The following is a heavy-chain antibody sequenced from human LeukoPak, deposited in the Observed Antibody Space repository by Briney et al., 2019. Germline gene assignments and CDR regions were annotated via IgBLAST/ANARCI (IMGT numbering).Heavy chain of an antibody. D-gene: IGHD2-8*01. CDR2: MSGDGRSI. V-gene: IGHV3-74*01. Sequence: PGGSLRLSCVPSGLTFRNYYMHGLRQVPGKGVVGVARMSGDGRSIFYADSVKGPFTTSRDNANNSLYVQMNSLRPDDSAVYYCARSSNGVYIQWGQGTLVTLPS. J-gene: IGHJ1*01. CDR3: ARSSNGVYIQ. CDR1: GLTFRNYY.